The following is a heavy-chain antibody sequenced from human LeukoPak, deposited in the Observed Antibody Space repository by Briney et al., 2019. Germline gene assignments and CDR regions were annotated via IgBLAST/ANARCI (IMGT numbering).Heavy chain of an antibody. J-gene: IGHJ4*02. Sequence: ASVKVSCKASGGTFSSYTISWVRQAPGQGLEWMGRIIPILGIANYAQKFQGRVTITADKSTSTAYMELSSLRSEDTAVYYCARSPHYDFWSGQFDYWGQGTLVTVSS. CDR2: IIPILGIA. D-gene: IGHD3-3*01. CDR1: GGTFSSYT. V-gene: IGHV1-69*02. CDR3: ARSPHYDFWSGQFDY.